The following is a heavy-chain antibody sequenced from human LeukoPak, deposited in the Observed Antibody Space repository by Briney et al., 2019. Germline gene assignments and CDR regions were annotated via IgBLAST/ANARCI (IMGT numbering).Heavy chain of an antibody. CDR1: GFTFSSYS. Sequence: GSLRLSCAASGFTFSSYSMNWVRQAPGKGLEWVSSISSSSYIYYADSVKGRFTISRDNAKNSLYLQMNSLRAEDTAVYYCARAAYYYDSSGSAFDIWGQGTMVTVSS. CDR3: ARAAYYYDSSGSAFDI. J-gene: IGHJ3*02. CDR2: ISSSSYI. V-gene: IGHV3-21*01. D-gene: IGHD3-22*01.